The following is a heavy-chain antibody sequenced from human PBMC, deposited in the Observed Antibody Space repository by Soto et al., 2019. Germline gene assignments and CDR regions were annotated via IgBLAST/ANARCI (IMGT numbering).Heavy chain of an antibody. CDR2: IIPIFGTA. Sequence: QVQLVQSGAEVKKPGSSVKVSCKASGGTFSNYDISWVRQAPGQGPEWMGGIIPIFGTANYAQKFQGRVTITADESTSTAYMELSSLRSEDTAVYYCARALVATNAFDYWGQGTLVTVSS. D-gene: IGHD5-12*01. J-gene: IGHJ4*02. CDR3: ARALVATNAFDY. CDR1: GGTFSNYD. V-gene: IGHV1-69*12.